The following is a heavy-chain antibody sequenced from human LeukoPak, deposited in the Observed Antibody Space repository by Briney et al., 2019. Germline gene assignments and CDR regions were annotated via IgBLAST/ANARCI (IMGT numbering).Heavy chain of an antibody. D-gene: IGHD3-10*01. Sequence: SETLSLTCSVSGVSISPEFWSWIRQPAGKGLEWIGRIFTSGSTSYNPSLKSRVNMSIDTSKNQFSLRLSSVTAADTAVYYCARHYRGVIRALDYWGQGTLVTVSS. J-gene: IGHJ4*02. CDR2: IFTSGST. CDR1: GVSISPEF. V-gene: IGHV4-4*07. CDR3: ARHYRGVIRALDY.